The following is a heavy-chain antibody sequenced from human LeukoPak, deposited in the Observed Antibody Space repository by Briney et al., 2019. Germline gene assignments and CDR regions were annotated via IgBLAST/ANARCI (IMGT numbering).Heavy chain of an antibody. CDR1: GGSISSSSYY. V-gene: IGHV4-39*01. J-gene: IGHJ4*02. CDR2: IYYSGST. Sequence: SETLSLTCTASGGSISSSSYYWGWIRQPPGKGLEWIGSIYYSGSTYYNPSLKSRVTISVDTSKNQFSLKLSSVTAADTAVYYCARLLRGNSGGKYWGQGTLVTVSS. D-gene: IGHD2-15*01. CDR3: ARLLRGNSGGKY.